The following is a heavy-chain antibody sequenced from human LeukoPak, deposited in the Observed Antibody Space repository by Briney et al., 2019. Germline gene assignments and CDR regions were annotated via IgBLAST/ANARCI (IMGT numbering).Heavy chain of an antibody. CDR3: ANLDY. Sequence: GGSLRLSCAASGFTFSGYAMSWVRQAPGKGLEWVSVISGNGESTYNADSVKGRFTISRDNSKNTLYLQMNSLRAEDTAVYHCANLDYWGQGTLVTVSS. CDR1: GFTFSGYA. CDR2: ISGNGEST. J-gene: IGHJ4*02. V-gene: IGHV3-23*01.